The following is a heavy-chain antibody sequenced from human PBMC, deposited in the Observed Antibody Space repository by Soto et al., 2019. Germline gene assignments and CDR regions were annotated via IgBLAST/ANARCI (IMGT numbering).Heavy chain of an antibody. D-gene: IGHD5-18*01. Sequence: PSETLSLTCTVSGGSISSGNYYWSWLPQPPGKGLEWIGYIYYSGTSYYNPSLKSRVTISIDTSKNQFSLKLTSVTAADTAVYYCATHPRDTTMMRGYFDYWGQGTLVTVSS. J-gene: IGHJ4*02. CDR3: ATHPRDTTMMRGYFDY. CDR1: GGSISSGNYY. V-gene: IGHV4-39*01. CDR2: IYYSGTS.